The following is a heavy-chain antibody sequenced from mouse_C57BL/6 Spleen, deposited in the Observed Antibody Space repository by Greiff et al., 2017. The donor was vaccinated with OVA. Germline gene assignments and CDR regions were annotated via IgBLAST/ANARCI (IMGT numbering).Heavy chain of an antibody. Sequence: VQLQQSGPELVKPGASVKISCKASGYAFSSSWMNWVKQRPGKGLEWIGRIYPGDGDTNYNGKFKGKATLTADKSSSTAYMQLSSLTSEDSAVYFCARDYYGNSYVRYFDYWGQGTTLTVSS. D-gene: IGHD1-1*01. CDR2: IYPGDGDT. J-gene: IGHJ2*01. CDR1: GYAFSSSW. CDR3: ARDYYGNSYVRYFDY. V-gene: IGHV1-82*01.